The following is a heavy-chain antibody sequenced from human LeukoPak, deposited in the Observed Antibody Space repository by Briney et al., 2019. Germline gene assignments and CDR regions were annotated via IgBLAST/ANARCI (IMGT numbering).Heavy chain of an antibody. CDR1: GGSISVYY. CDR2: IHYSGSA. CDR3: EEEDSATAAYYLDF. Sequence: SETLSLTCTVSGGSISVYYWTWIRQPPGKGQEWIGSIHYSGSATYNPSLRSRVIISVDTSRNQFSLWLTSVTAADTAVYAREEEDSATAAYYLDFWGQGSLVTVSS. V-gene: IGHV4-59*01. J-gene: IGHJ4*02. D-gene: IGHD2-2*01.